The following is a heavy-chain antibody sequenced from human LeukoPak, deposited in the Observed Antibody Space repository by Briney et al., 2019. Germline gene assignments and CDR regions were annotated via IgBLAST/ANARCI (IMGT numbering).Heavy chain of an antibody. CDR3: ARDFLSGWGLDAFDI. D-gene: IGHD6-19*01. CDR2: IYTSGST. J-gene: IGHJ3*02. CDR1: GGSISSGSYY. V-gene: IGHV4-61*02. Sequence: ALETLSLTCTVSGGSISSGSYYWSWIRQPAGKGLEWIGRIYTSGSTNYNPSLKSRVTISVDTSKNQFSLKLSSVPAADTAVYYCARDFLSGWGLDAFDIWGQGTMVTVSS.